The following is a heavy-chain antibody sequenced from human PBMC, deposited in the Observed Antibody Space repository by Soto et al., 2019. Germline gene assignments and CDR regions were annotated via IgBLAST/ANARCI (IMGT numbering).Heavy chain of an antibody. D-gene: IGHD3-10*01. V-gene: IGHV3-7*01. CDR2: IKQDGSEK. CDR3: ARDRLFDYYGSGSYYP. Sequence: GGSLRLSCAASGFTFSSYWMSWVRQAPGKGLEWVANIKQDGSEKYYVDSVKGRFTISRDNAKNSLYLQMNSLRAEDTAVYYCARDRLFDYYGSGSYYPWGQGTLVTVSS. J-gene: IGHJ5*02. CDR1: GFTFSSYW.